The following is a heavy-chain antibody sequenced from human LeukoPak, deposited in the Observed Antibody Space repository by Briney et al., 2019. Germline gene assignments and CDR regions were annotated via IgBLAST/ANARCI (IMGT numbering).Heavy chain of an antibody. CDR1: GGSISSYY. J-gene: IGHJ4*02. CDR2: IYYSGST. D-gene: IGHD3-10*01. CDR3: ARYVVYGSGKYYFDY. Sequence: PSETLSLTCTVSGGSISSYYWSWIRQPPGKGLEWIGYIYYSGSTGYNPSLKSRVTISVDTSKNQFSLKLSSVTAADTAVYYCARYVVYGSGKYYFDYWGQGTLVTVSS. V-gene: IGHV4-59*08.